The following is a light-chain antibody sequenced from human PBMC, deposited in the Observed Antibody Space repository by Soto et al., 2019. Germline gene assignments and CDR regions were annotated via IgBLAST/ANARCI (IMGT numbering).Light chain of an antibody. V-gene: IGLV2-14*01. CDR2: DVS. J-gene: IGLJ1*01. Sequence: QSALTQPASVSGSPGQSITISCTGTSSDVGGYYYVSWYQQHPGTAPKFMIYDVSNRPSGVSNRFSGSKSGNTASLTISGLQAEDEADYYCSSYTTSNTRQIVFGTGTKLTVL. CDR1: SSDVGGYYY. CDR3: SSYTTSNTRQIV.